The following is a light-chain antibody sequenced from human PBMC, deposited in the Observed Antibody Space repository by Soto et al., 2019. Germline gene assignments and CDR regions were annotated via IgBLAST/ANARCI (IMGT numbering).Light chain of an antibody. J-gene: IGKJ5*01. V-gene: IGKV3-20*01. Sequence: EIVLTQSPGTLSLSPGERATLSCRAGQSVSSNYLAWYQQKPGQAPRLLIYAASSRATGIPDRFSGSGSGTDFTLTISRLEPEDFAVYYCQQYGSSPPITFGQGTRLEIK. CDR3: QQYGSSPPIT. CDR1: QSVSSNY. CDR2: AAS.